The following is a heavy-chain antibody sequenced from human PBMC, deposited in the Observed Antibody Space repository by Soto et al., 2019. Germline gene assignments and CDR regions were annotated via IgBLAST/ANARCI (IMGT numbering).Heavy chain of an antibody. J-gene: IGHJ5*02. Sequence: SQTLSLTCAISGDSVSDSSVSWNWIRQSPSRGLEWLGRTNFGGKWSYAYAESVRSRITINADTSKNQFSLHLDSVTAADTAVYYCARGTGDFWSGYYSRWFDPWGQGTLVTVSS. V-gene: IGHV6-1*01. CDR1: GDSVSDSSVS. D-gene: IGHD3-3*01. CDR3: ARGTGDFWSGYYSRWFDP. CDR2: TNFGGKWSY.